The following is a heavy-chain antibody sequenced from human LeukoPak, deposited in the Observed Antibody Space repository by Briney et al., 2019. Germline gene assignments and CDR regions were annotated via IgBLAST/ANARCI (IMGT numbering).Heavy chain of an antibody. CDR2: INHSGST. D-gene: IGHD3-3*01. CDR1: GGSFSGYY. CDR3: ARHLAPYTYYDFWSGYYNNWFDP. V-gene: IGHV4-34*01. J-gene: IGHJ5*02. Sequence: SETLSLTCAVYGGSFSGYYWSWIRQPPGKGLEWIGEINHSGSTNYNPSLKSRVTISVDTSKNQFSLKLSSVTAADTAVYYCARHLAPYTYYDFWSGYYNNWFDPWGQGTLVTVSS.